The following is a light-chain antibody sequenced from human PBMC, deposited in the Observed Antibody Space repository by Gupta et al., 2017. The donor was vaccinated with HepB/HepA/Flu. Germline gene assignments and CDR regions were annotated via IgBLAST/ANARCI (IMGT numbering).Light chain of an antibody. CDR1: SLRSNY. Sequence: SSELTQDPAVSVALGQTVRITCQGDSLRSNYATWYQQRPGQAPVLVIYGKNKRPSGIPDRFSGSSSGNTASLTTTGAQAEDEADYYCNSRDSSGNHWVFGGGTKLTVL. CDR2: GKN. V-gene: IGLV3-19*01. CDR3: NSRDSSGNHWV. J-gene: IGLJ3*02.